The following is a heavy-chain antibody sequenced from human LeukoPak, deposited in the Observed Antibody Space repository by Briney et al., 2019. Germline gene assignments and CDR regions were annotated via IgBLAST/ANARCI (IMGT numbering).Heavy chain of an antibody. CDR2: IYPGDSDT. J-gene: IGHJ4*02. CDR1: GYSFTSYW. D-gene: IGHD3-22*01. V-gene: IGHV5-51*01. Sequence: GESLKISCKGSGYSFTSYWIGWVRQMPGKGLEWMGIIYPGDSDTRYSPSFQGQVTISADKSISTAYLQWSSLKASDTAMYYCARQANYYDSSGYYADYWGQGTLVTVSS. CDR3: ARQANYYDSSGYYADY.